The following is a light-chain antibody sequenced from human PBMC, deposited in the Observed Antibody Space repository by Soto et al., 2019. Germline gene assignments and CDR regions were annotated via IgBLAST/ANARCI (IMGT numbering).Light chain of an antibody. J-gene: IGKJ5*01. CDR3: QQYGSLHHPIT. V-gene: IGKV3-20*01. Sequence: EIVLTQSPGTLSLSPGDRATLSCWASQSVTSTYLAWYQKKPGQAPRLLIYGASFRATGIPDRFTGSGSGTDFTLTISRREPEDFAVYYCQQYGSLHHPITFGQGTRLEIK. CDR1: QSVTSTY. CDR2: GAS.